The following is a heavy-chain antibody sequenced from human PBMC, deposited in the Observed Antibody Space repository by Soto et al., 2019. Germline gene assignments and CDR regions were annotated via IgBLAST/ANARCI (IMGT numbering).Heavy chain of an antibody. D-gene: IGHD2-2*01. J-gene: IGHJ4*02. CDR1: GASISSGDSY. CDR3: AREPYCTSATCFIHFDS. CDR2: IFHTGST. V-gene: IGHV4-31*11. Sequence: QVQLQESGPGLVKPSQTLSLTCAVSGASISSGDSYWRWLRQRPRKGLEWIGYIFHTGSTYYNPSLKSRVTISLDSSKNQFSLKLTSATAADTAVYFCAREPYCTSATCFIHFDSWGQGSLVTVSS.